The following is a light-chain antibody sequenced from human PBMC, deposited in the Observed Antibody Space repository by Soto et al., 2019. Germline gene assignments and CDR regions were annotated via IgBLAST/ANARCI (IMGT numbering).Light chain of an antibody. V-gene: IGKV3-20*01. Sequence: EIVLTQSPGTLSLSPGETATLSCRASQTVSNSYVAWYQQKPGQAPRLLIYGASSRSAGIPARVRGSVSGTNFTLTISILEPEDLAVYYCQHYGSSPTFGQGTKLEIK. CDR2: GAS. CDR3: QHYGSSPT. CDR1: QTVSNSY. J-gene: IGKJ2*01.